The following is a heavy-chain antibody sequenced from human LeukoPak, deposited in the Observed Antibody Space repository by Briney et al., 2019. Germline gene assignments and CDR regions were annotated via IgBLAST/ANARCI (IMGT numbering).Heavy chain of an antibody. D-gene: IGHD6-19*01. CDR3: ARQLTGYSSGWDYYYGVDV. CDR1: GDSVSSNSAA. Sequence: SQTLSLTCAISGDSVSSNSAAWNWIRQSPSRGLEWLGRTYYRSKWYNDYAVSVKSRITINPGTSKNQFSLQLNSVTPEDTAVYYCARQLTGYSSGWDYYYGVDVWGQGTTVTVSS. V-gene: IGHV6-1*01. CDR2: TYYRSKWYN. J-gene: IGHJ6*02.